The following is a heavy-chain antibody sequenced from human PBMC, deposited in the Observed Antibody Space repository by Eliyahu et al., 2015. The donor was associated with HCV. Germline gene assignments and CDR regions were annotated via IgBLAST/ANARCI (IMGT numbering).Heavy chain of an antibody. CDR2: XDNDGSXT. V-gene: IGHV3-74*01. Sequence: EEHLVESGGGLVQPGDSLRLSXAASGFAFRPYWMHWVRXAPGKGLVWVSRXDNDGSXTIYADSVXGRFTISRDNAKNTVYLQMNSLRDDDTAVYYCSRGGPHHGFDIWGQGTLVTVS. CDR1: GFAFRPYW. D-gene: IGHD3-16*01. CDR3: SRGGPHHGFDI. J-gene: IGHJ3*02.